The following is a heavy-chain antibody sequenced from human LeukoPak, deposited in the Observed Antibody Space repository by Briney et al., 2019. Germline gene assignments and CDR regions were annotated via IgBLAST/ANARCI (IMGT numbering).Heavy chain of an antibody. CDR3: ARKAQYNGHYPLDY. CDR2: ISYDGSNK. V-gene: IGHV3-30-3*01. CDR1: GSTFSGYP. D-gene: IGHD1-7*01. J-gene: IGHJ4*02. Sequence: GGSLRLSCAASGSTFSGYPIHWVRQAPGKGLEWVAVISYDGSNKYYADSVKGRFTISRDSSKNTLFLQMNSLRAEDTALYFCARKAQYNGHYPLDYWGQGTLVTVSS.